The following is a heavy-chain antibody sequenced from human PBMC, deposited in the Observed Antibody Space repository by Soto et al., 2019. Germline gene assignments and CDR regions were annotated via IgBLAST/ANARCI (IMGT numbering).Heavy chain of an antibody. CDR1: GGSISSGGYY. V-gene: IGHV4-31*03. J-gene: IGHJ4*02. Sequence: QVPLQESGPGLVKPSQTLSLTCTVFGGSISSGGYYWTWIRQHPGKGLGWIGYIYFSGNTYYNPSLKSRVTISLDTSKNQFSLKLSSVTAADTAVYYCARDSVAAAVWGQGTLVTVSS. D-gene: IGHD6-13*01. CDR2: IYFSGNT. CDR3: ARDSVAAAV.